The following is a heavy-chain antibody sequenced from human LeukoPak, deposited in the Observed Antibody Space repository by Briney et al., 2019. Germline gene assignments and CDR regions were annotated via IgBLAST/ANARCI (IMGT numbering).Heavy chain of an antibody. CDR2: IYYSGST. Sequence: SETLSLTCTVSGGSISSYYWSWIRQPPVKGLEWIGYIYYSGSTNYNPSLKSRVTISVDTSKNQFSLKLSSVTAADTAVYYCARANVLRFLEWLPAFDYWGQGTLVTVSS. V-gene: IGHV4-59*08. CDR3: ARANVLRFLEWLPAFDY. D-gene: IGHD3-3*01. J-gene: IGHJ4*02. CDR1: GGSISSYY.